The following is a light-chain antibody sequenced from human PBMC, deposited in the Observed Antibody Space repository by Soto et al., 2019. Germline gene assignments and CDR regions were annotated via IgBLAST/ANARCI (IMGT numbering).Light chain of an antibody. CDR1: QSVDIN. CDR3: QQYHYWYT. V-gene: IGKV3-15*01. J-gene: IGKJ2*01. CDR2: GAS. Sequence: EIVGTQFPAILSLSPGERATLSCRTSQSVDINLAWFQQRPGQAPRLLIYGASTRATGIPARFSGSGSGTDFTLIISRLQSEDFAVYYCQQYHYWYTFGQGTELEIK.